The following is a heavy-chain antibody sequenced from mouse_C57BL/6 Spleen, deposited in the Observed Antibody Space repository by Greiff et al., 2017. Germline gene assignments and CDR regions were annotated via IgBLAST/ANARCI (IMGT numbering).Heavy chain of an antibody. V-gene: IGHV1-85*01. Sequence: QVQLQQSGPELVKPGASVKLSCKASGYTFTSYDINWVKQRPGQGLEWIGWIYPRDGSTKYNEKFKGKATLTVDTSSSTAYMELHSLTSEDSAVYFCARTLYYYGSSPWYFDVWGTGTTVTVSS. CDR2: IYPRDGST. CDR3: ARTLYYYGSSPWYFDV. J-gene: IGHJ1*03. CDR1: GYTFTSYD. D-gene: IGHD1-1*01.